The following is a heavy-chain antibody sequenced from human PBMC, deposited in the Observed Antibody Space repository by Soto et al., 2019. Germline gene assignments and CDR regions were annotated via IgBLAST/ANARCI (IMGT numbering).Heavy chain of an antibody. CDR2: ISHDGKYE. CDR3: ARDYNDASGRLGRFDY. V-gene: IGHV3-30*04. D-gene: IGHD3-22*01. Sequence: QVQLVESGGGVVQPGTSLRLSCAVSGLDFSDRPMHWVRQAPGKGLEWVARISHDGKYEDVADSVKGRFTVSRDNSKNTLYLQVNSLTIEDTAVYYCARDYNDASGRLGRFDYWGHGTLVAVSS. CDR1: GLDFSDRP. J-gene: IGHJ4*01.